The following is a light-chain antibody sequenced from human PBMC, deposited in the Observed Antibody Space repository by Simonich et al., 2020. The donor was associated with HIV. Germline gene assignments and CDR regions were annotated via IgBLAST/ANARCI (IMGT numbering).Light chain of an antibody. Sequence: EIVLTQSPGTLSLSPGERATLSCRASQSVSNSYLAWYQQKPGLAPRLLIYEASSRATGIPDRFSGSGSGTDFTLTISRLEPEDFAVYYCQQYGSSPYTFGQGTKLEIK. CDR2: EAS. CDR1: QSVSNSY. V-gene: IGKV3D-20*01. CDR3: QQYGSSPYT. J-gene: IGKJ2*01.